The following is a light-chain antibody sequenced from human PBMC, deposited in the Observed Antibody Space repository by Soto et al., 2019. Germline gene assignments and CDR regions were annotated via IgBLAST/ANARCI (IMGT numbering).Light chain of an antibody. CDR3: QKYKSAPFT. CDR2: AAS. Sequence: DIQMTQSPSSLSASVGDRVTITCRASQDISNYLAWYQQKPGKVPKLLISAASTLQSGVPSRFSGSGSGTDFTLTIISLQPEDVATYYCQKYKSAPFTFGPGTKVDL. CDR1: QDISNY. V-gene: IGKV1-27*01. J-gene: IGKJ3*01.